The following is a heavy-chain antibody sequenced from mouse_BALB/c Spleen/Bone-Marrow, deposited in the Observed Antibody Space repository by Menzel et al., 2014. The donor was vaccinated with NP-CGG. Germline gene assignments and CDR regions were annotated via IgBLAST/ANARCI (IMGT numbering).Heavy chain of an antibody. V-gene: IGHV3-5*02. CDR1: GISITTGNYR. Sequence: EVQVVESGPGLVKPSQTVSLTCTVTGISITTGNYRWSWIRQFPGNKLEWIGYIYYSGTITYNPSLTSRTTITRDTSKNQFFLEMNSLTAEDTATYCCARGAMITTGYFDYWGQGTTLTVSS. D-gene: IGHD2-4*01. CDR2: IYYSGTI. J-gene: IGHJ2*01. CDR3: ARGAMITTGYFDY.